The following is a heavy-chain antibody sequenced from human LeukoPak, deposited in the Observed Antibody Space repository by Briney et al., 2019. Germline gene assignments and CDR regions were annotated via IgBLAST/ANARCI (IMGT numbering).Heavy chain of an antibody. D-gene: IGHD3-16*02. CDR3: AKHEPGGVIVPFDF. Sequence: GGSLRLSCAASGFTFGSYAMSWVRQAPGKGLEWVSGISGSGGSTYHADSVKGRFTISRDNSKDTLFLQMNSLRAEDTAVYYCAKHEPGGVIVPFDFWGQGTLVTVSS. J-gene: IGHJ4*02. CDR1: GFTFGSYA. V-gene: IGHV3-23*01. CDR2: ISGSGGST.